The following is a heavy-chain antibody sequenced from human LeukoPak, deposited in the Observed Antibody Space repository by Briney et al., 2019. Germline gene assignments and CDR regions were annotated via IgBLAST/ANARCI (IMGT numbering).Heavy chain of an antibody. D-gene: IGHD6-13*01. Sequence: PGGSLRLSCAASGFMFSSYEMSWVRQAPGKGLEWVADIKQDGSEKYYVDSVKGRFTISRDNAKNSLYLQMNSLRAEDTAVYYCARGYSRFDYWGQGSLVTVSS. CDR2: IKQDGSEK. CDR3: ARGYSRFDY. CDR1: GFMFSSYE. J-gene: IGHJ4*02. V-gene: IGHV3-7*01.